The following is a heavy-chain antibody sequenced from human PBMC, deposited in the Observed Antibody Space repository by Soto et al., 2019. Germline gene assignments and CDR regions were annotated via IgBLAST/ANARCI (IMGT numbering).Heavy chain of an antibody. CDR2: IWSDGSKK. CDR1: GFIFSTYG. D-gene: IGHD2-2*01. Sequence: GSLRLSCAASGFIFSTYGIHWVRQAPGKGLEWVAVIWSDGSKKYYGDAVKGRFTISRDNSRNTLYLQMNSLRAEDTAVYYCVRDLGPPRQECSKTTCPIYYYGMDVWGQGTTVTVSS. V-gene: IGHV3-33*01. CDR3: VRDLGPPRQECSKTTCPIYYYGMDV. J-gene: IGHJ6*02.